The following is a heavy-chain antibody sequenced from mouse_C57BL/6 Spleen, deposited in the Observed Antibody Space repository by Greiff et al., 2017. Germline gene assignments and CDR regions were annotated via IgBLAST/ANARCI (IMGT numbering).Heavy chain of an antibody. CDR2: IYPSDSET. J-gene: IGHJ1*03. V-gene: IGHV1-61*01. Sequence: QVQLQQPGAELVRPGSSVKLSCKASGYTFTSYWMDWVKQRPGQGLEWIGNIYPSDSETHYNQKFKDKATLTVDKSSSTAYMQLSSLTSEDSAVXYCARSDYYGSTGWYFDVWGTGTTVTVSS. CDR3: ARSDYYGSTGWYFDV. D-gene: IGHD1-1*01. CDR1: GYTFTSYW.